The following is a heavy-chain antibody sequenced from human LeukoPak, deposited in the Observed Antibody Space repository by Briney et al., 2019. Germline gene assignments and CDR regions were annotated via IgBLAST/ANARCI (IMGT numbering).Heavy chain of an antibody. CDR2: IYYSGST. V-gene: IGHV4-59*12. CDR1: GGSISYYY. J-gene: IGHJ4*02. CDR3: AGLVGRYSSGLYYYYFDY. Sequence: SETLSLTCTVSGGSISYYYWSWIRQPPGKGLEWNGYIYYSGSTNYSPSLRSRVTISIDKPKNQFFLNLSSVAAADTAVYYCAGLVGRYSSGLYYYYFDYWGQGTLVTVSS. D-gene: IGHD3-22*01.